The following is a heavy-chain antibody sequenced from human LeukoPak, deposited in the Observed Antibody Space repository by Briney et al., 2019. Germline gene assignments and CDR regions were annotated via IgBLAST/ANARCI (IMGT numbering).Heavy chain of an antibody. J-gene: IGHJ4*02. V-gene: IGHV3-7*01. CDR3: ARHLSGVTGYTYGRGIDY. Sequence: GGSLRLSCAASGFTFSNYWMSWVRQAPGKGLEWVANIKQDRSEKYYVDSVKGRFTISRDNAKTSLYLQMNSLRAEDTAVYYCARHLSGVTGYTYGRGIDYWGQGTLVTVSS. CDR1: GFTFSNYW. D-gene: IGHD5-18*01. CDR2: IKQDRSEK.